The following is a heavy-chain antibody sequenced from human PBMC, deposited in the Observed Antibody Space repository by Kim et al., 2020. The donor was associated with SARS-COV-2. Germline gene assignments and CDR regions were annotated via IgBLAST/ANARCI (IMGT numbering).Heavy chain of an antibody. CDR1: GLTVSTYY. Sequence: GGSLRLSCAASGLTVSTYYMSWVRQAPGKGLEWVSVIYSGDSKYYADSVKGRFTGSSNNSKNTGYLKMNSLRVEDTAMYYCTANLGSTTSQGAYWGQGALVTVSS. CDR3: TANLGSTTSQGAY. CDR2: IYSGDSK. D-gene: IGHD7-27*01. V-gene: IGHV3-53*01. J-gene: IGHJ1*01.